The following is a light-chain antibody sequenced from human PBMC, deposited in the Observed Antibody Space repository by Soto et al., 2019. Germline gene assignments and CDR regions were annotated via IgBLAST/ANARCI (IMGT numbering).Light chain of an antibody. CDR3: SSDGSSNNLV. J-gene: IGLJ2*01. V-gene: IGLV2-8*01. CDR1: SSDVGGYNY. Sequence: QSVLTQPPSASGSPGQSVTISCTGASSDVGGYNYVSWYQQHPGKAPKLMIYEVNKRPSGVPDRFSGSKFGNTASLTVSGLQGEDAADYYCSSDGSSNNLVFGGGTKLTVL. CDR2: EVN.